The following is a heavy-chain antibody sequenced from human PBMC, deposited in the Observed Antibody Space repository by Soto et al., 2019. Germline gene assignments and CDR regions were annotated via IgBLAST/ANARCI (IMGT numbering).Heavy chain of an antibody. D-gene: IGHD6-6*01. CDR1: GYTFTSYY. Sequence: ASVKVSCKASGYTFTSYYMHWVRQAPGQGLEWMGIINPSGGSTSYAQKFQGRVTMTRDTSTSTVYMELSSLRSEDTAVYYCARSIAAPGYYYYYMDVWGKGTTVTVSS. CDR3: ARSIAAPGYYYYYMDV. J-gene: IGHJ6*03. V-gene: IGHV1-46*01. CDR2: INPSGGST.